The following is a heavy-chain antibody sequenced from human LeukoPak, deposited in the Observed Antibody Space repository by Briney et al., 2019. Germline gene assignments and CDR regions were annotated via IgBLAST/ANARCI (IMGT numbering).Heavy chain of an antibody. J-gene: IGHJ6*02. CDR2: ISYDGAKK. D-gene: IGHD4-17*01. CDR3: ARDPYYADNVDFYGMDV. CDR1: GLDFSIYS. Sequence: PGGSLRLSCAASGLDFSIYSMHWVRQAPGKGLEWVALISYDGAKKYYADSVKGRFTISRDNSKNSLFLQMSSLRAEDTALYYCARDPYYADNVDFYGMDVWGQGTTVTVSS. V-gene: IGHV3-30-3*01.